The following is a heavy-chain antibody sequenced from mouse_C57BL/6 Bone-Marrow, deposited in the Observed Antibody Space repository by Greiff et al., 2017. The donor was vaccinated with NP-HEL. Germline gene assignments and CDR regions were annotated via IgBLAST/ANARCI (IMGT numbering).Heavy chain of an antibody. Sequence: ESGAELARPGASVKLSCKASGYTFTSYGISWVKQRTGQGLEWIGEIYPRSGNTYYNEKFKGKATLTADKSSSTAYMELRSLTSEDSAVYFCARDYYGSWFAYWGQGTLVTVSA. CDR1: GYTFTSYG. D-gene: IGHD1-1*01. CDR2: IYPRSGNT. V-gene: IGHV1-81*01. J-gene: IGHJ3*01. CDR3: ARDYYGSWFAY.